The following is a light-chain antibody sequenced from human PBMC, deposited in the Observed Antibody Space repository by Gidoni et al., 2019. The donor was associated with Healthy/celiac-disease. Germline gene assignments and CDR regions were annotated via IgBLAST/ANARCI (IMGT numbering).Light chain of an antibody. CDR1: QSVSSY. V-gene: IGKV3-11*01. CDR3: QQRSNFLGS. J-gene: IGKJ2*04. CDR2: DAS. Sequence: EIVLTQSPATLSLSPGERATLSCRASQSVSSYLAWYQQKPGQAPRLLIYDASNRATGIPARFSGSGSGTDFTLTISSLEPEDFAVYYCQQRSNFLGSFXQXTKLEIK.